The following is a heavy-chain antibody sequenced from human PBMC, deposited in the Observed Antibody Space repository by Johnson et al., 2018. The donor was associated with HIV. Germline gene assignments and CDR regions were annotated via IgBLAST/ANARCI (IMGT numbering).Heavy chain of an antibody. V-gene: IGHV3-30-3*01. J-gene: IGHJ3*02. CDR3: AKVAVATAAGGVGLNI. Sequence: QMLLVESGGGVVQPGRSLRLSCAASGFTFRSYIMHWVRQAPGEGLEWVALISYDGSNKYYADSVKGRFTISRYNAKNSLYLQMNSMRAEDTALYYCAKVAVATAAGGVGLNIWGPGTKVTVSS. CDR1: GFTFRSYI. D-gene: IGHD6-13*01. CDR2: ISYDGSNK.